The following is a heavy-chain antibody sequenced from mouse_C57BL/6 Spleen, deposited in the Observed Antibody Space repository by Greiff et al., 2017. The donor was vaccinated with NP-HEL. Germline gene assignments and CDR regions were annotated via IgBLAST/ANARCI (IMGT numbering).Heavy chain of an antibody. Sequence: QVQLQQPGTELVKPGASVKLSCKASGYTFTSYWMHWVKQRPGQGLEWIGNINPSNGGTNYNEKLKSKATLTVDKSSSTAYMQLSSLTSEDSAVYYCALCRQLRPWFAYWGQGTLVTVSA. J-gene: IGHJ3*01. V-gene: IGHV1-53*01. CDR3: ALCRQLRPWFAY. CDR2: INPSNGGT. CDR1: GYTFTSYW. D-gene: IGHD3-2*02.